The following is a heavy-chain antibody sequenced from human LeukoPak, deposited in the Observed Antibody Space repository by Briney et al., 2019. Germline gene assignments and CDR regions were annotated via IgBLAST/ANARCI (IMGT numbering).Heavy chain of an antibody. CDR2: IYYSGST. CDR3: ARHGTVTHRFDY. CDR1: GGSMSSSSYY. Sequence: SETLSLTCGVSGGSMSSSSYYWGWIRRPPGKGLEWIGSIYYSGSTYYNPSLKSRVTISVDSSKNQCSLKLSSVTAADTAVYYCARHGTVTHRFDYWGQGTLVTVSS. J-gene: IGHJ4*02. D-gene: IGHD4-17*01. V-gene: IGHV4-39*01.